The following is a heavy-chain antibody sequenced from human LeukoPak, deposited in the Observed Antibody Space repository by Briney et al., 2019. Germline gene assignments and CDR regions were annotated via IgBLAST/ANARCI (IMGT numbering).Heavy chain of an antibody. Sequence: GGSLRLSCAASGFTFSDFYMSWIRQAPGKGLEWVAFIRYDGSNKYYADSVKGRFTISRDNSKNTLYLQMNSLRAEDTAVYYCAKDKGIAYSSSSGFDPWGQGTLVTVSS. D-gene: IGHD6-13*01. CDR3: AKDKGIAYSSSSGFDP. CDR2: IRYDGSNK. V-gene: IGHV3-30*02. J-gene: IGHJ5*02. CDR1: GFTFSDFY.